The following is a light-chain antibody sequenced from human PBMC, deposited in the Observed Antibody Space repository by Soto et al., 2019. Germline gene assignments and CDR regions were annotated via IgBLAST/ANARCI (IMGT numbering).Light chain of an antibody. CDR1: SSHIGSSNF. Sequence: QSALTQPASVSRSPGQSITVSCTVTSSHIGSSNFVSWYQQLPGKAPKLMIYEDDKRPSGVSNRFSGSKSGNTASLTVSGLQAEDEGDYYCCSYAGQTVFFAGGTKLTVL. CDR2: EDD. V-gene: IGLV2-23*01. CDR3: CSYAGQTVF. J-gene: IGLJ2*01.